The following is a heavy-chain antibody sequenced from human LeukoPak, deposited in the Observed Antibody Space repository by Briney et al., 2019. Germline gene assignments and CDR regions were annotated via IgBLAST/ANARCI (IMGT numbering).Heavy chain of an antibody. CDR3: ARAQLGYCSGGSCPGGAFDI. Sequence: PGGSLRLSCAASGFTFSSYDMHWVRQATGKGLEWVSAIGTAGDTYLPGSVKGRFTISRENAKNSLYLQMNSLRAGDTAVYYCARAQLGYCSGGSCPGGAFDIWGQGTMVTVSS. CDR2: IGTAGDT. J-gene: IGHJ3*02. V-gene: IGHV3-13*01. D-gene: IGHD2-15*01. CDR1: GFTFSSYD.